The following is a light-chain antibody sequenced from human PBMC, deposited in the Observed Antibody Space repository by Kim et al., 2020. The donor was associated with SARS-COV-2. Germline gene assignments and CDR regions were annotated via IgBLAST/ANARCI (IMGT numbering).Light chain of an antibody. CDR3: QRYNSDPWT. V-gene: IGKV1-5*03. CDR1: QSIGDW. CDR2: KAS. J-gene: IGKJ1*01. Sequence: GDSVTITCRASQSIGDWLAWYQQKPGRAPKLLIHKASSLEPGVSSRFSGSGSGTEFTLTITSLRPDDFAVYYCQRYNSDPWTFGQGTKVDIK.